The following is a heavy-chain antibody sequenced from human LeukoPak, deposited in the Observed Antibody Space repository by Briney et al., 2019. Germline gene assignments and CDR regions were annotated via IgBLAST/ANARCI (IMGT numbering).Heavy chain of an antibody. J-gene: IGHJ4*02. CDR1: GGTFSSYA. Sequence: SVKVSCEASGGTFSSYAISWVRQAPGQGLEWMGGIIPIFGTANYAQKFQGRVTITADESTSTAYMELSSLRSEDTAVYYCASSGSSGYYAQRDWGQGTLVTVSS. D-gene: IGHD3-22*01. CDR2: IIPIFGTA. V-gene: IGHV1-69*13. CDR3: ASSGSSGYYAQRD.